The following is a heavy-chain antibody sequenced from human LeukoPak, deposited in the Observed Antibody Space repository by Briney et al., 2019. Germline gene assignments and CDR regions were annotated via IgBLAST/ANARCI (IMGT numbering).Heavy chain of an antibody. CDR2: ISYDGSNE. J-gene: IGHJ6*02. Sequence: GRSLRLSCAASGFTFSSYGMHWVRQAPGKGLKWVALISYDGSNEYYADSVRGRFTISRDNSKFTLYMQMNSLRAEDTAVYYCARVRAGYCTSTSCYTGMDVWGQGTTVTVSS. V-gene: IGHV3-30*03. CDR1: GFTFSSYG. CDR3: ARVRAGYCTSTSCYTGMDV. D-gene: IGHD2-2*01.